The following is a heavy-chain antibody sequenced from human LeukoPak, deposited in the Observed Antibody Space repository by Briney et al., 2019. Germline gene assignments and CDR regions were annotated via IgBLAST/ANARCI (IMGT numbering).Heavy chain of an antibody. D-gene: IGHD6-19*01. CDR3: AKDSSGWYAGHYYGMDV. V-gene: IGHV3-23*01. J-gene: IGHJ6*02. CDR2: ISGSGHST. Sequence: VGSLRLSCAASGFTFSSYAMSWVRQAPGKGLGWVSAISGSGHSTYYTYSVKGRCTISRDNSKNTQYLQMNSLRAEDTAVYYCAKDSSGWYAGHYYGMDVWGQGTTVTVSS. CDR1: GFTFSSYA.